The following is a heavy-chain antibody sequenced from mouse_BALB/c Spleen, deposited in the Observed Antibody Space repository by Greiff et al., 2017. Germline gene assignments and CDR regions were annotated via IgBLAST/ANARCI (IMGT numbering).Heavy chain of an antibody. CDR1: GYTFTDYW. V-gene: IGHV1-69*01. J-gene: IGHJ3*01. D-gene: IGHD2-14*01. Sequence: QVQLQQPGAELVMPGASVKMSCKASGYTFTDYWMHWVKQRPGQGLEWIGAIDTSDSYTSYNQKFKGKATLTVDESSSTAYMQLSSLTSEDSAVYYCAREKVRQDFAYWGQGTLVTVSA. CDR2: IDTSDSYT. CDR3: AREKVRQDFAY.